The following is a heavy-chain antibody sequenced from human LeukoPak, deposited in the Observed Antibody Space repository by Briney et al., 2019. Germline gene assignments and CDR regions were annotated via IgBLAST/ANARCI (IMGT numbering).Heavy chain of an antibody. D-gene: IGHD6-6*01. CDR1: GFTFSDYY. Sequence: GGSLRLSCAAPGFTFSDYYMSWIRQAPGKGLEWVSYISSSSSYTNYADSVKGRFAISRDNAKNSLYLQMNSLRAEDTAVYYCARDIAATDYWGQGTLVTVSS. CDR2: ISSSSSYT. V-gene: IGHV3-11*06. J-gene: IGHJ4*02. CDR3: ARDIAATDY.